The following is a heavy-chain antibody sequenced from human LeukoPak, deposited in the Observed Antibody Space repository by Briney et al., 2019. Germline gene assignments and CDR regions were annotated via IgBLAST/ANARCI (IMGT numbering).Heavy chain of an antibody. CDR2: MNPNSGNS. CDR1: GYTFTSYD. Sequence: GASVKVSCKASGYTFTSYDINWVRHATEQGLEWMGWMNPNSGNSGYAQKFQGRVTMTRNTSISTAYMELSSLRSEDTAVYYCARGMTMIRGVPTYFWGQGTLVTVSS. CDR3: ARGMTMIRGVPTYF. J-gene: IGHJ4*02. D-gene: IGHD3-10*01. V-gene: IGHV1-8*02.